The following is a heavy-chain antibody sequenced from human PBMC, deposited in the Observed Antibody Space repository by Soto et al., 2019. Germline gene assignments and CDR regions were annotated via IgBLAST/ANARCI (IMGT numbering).Heavy chain of an antibody. CDR2: ISGSGGST. Sequence: EVQLLESGGGLVQPGGSLRLSCAASGFTFSSYAMSWVRQAPGKGLEWVSAISGSGGSTYYADSVKGRFTISRDNSQTTKYLQMNSLRAEDTAVYDCAKAPHDYGDYYYLDYCGQGTLVTVSS. CDR3: AKAPHDYGDYYYLDY. CDR1: GFTFSSYA. V-gene: IGHV3-23*01. D-gene: IGHD4-17*01. J-gene: IGHJ4*02.